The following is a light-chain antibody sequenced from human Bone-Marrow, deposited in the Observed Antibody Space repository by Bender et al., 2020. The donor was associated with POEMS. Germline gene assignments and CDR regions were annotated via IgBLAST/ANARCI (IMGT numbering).Light chain of an antibody. Sequence: LTQPASVSGSLGQAITISCTRSSGSIGSKYVQWYQHRPGSAPTTLLFEDNKRPSGVPDRFSGSIHTSSHSASLAFSGLQPEDEADYYCQSDGGYYHYVFGTGTKVTV. CDR1: SGSIGSKY. V-gene: IGLV6-57*03. CDR3: QSDGGYYHYV. J-gene: IGLJ1*01. CDR2: EDN.